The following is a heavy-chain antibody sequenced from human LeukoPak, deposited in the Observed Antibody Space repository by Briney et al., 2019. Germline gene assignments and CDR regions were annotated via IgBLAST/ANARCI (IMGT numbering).Heavy chain of an antibody. J-gene: IGHJ6*02. V-gene: IGHV1-2*02. Sequence: ASVKVSCKASGYTFTGYYMHWVRQAPGQGLEWMGWINPNSGGTNYAQKFQGRVTMTRDTSISTAYMELSRLRSDDTAVYYCAREYCGGDRYHQTTGSHLMLGYGMDVWGQGTTVTVSS. D-gene: IGHD2-21*02. CDR1: GYTFTGYY. CDR3: AREYCGGDRYHQTTGSHLMLGYGMDV. CDR2: INPNSGGT.